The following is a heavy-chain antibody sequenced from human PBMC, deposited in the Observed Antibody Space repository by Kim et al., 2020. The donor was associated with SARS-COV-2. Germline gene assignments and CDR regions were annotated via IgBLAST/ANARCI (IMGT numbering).Heavy chain of an antibody. CDR1: GFTFDNFA. CDR2: LSGTGGTT. J-gene: IGHJ4*02. V-gene: IGHV3-23*01. Sequence: GGSLRLSCAGSGFTFDNFAMAWVRQAPGKGLEWVATLSGTGGTTYYADSVKGRFTISRDNTKNTLFLQMNNVRVEDTATFYCAKADISSGYYFEHWGRGVLVTVSP. D-gene: IGHD3-3*01. CDR3: AKADISSGYYFEH.